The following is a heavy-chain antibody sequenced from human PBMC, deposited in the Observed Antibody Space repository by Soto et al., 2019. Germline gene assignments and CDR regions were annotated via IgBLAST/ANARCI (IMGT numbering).Heavy chain of an antibody. CDR1: GYSFTNYW. V-gene: IGHV5-51*01. D-gene: IGHD6-6*01. Sequence: GESLKISCKGSGYSFTNYWIVWVRQKPGIGLEWMGIINPGDSDTRYSPSFEGQVTISADKSINSAYLQWSSLQASDTAMYYCARVKAPAAPEYIDNWGQGTLVTVSS. CDR3: ARVKAPAAPEYIDN. J-gene: IGHJ4*02. CDR2: INPGDSDT.